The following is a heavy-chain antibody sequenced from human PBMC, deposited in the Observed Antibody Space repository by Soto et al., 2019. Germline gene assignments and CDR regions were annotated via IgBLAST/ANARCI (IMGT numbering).Heavy chain of an antibody. D-gene: IGHD6-19*01. CDR1: GFTFSNAW. Sequence: EVQLVESGGGLVKPGGSLRLSCAASGFTFSNAWMSWVRQAPGKGLEWVGRIKSKTDGGTTDYAAPGKGRFTISRDDSKNTLYLQMNSLKTEDTAVYYCTTEGDSSGLLPGDVWGKGTTVTVSS. CDR3: TTEGDSSGLLPGDV. V-gene: IGHV3-15*01. CDR2: IKSKTDGGTT. J-gene: IGHJ6*04.